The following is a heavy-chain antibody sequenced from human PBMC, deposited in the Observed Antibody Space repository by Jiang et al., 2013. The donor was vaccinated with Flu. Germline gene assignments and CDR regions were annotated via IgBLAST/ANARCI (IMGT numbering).Heavy chain of an antibody. V-gene: IGHV4-31*03. CDR2: IYYSGST. D-gene: IGHD2/OR15-2a*01. Sequence: GSGLVKPSQTLSLTCTVSGGSISSGGYYWSWIRQHPGKGLEWIGYIYYSGSTYYNPSLKSRVTISVDTSKNQFSLKLSSVTAADTAVYYCARDKIFRYAQTPIYYYYGMDVWGQGTTVTVSS. CDR3: ARDKIFRYAQTPIYYYYGMDV. CDR1: GGSISSGGYY. J-gene: IGHJ6*02.